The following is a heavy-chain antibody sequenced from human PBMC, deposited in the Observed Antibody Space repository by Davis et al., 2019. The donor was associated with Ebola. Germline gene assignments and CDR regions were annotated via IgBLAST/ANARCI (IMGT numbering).Heavy chain of an antibody. CDR3: ASTTYYDILTGYYAFDY. Sequence: MPSETLSLTCTVSGGSISSYYWSWIRQPPGKGLEWIGNFYYSGNTNYNPSLKSRVTISVDTSKNQFSLKLSSVTAADTAVYYCASTTYYDILTGYYAFDYWGHGTLVTVSS. D-gene: IGHD3-9*01. CDR1: GGSISSYY. J-gene: IGHJ4*01. CDR2: FYYSGNT. V-gene: IGHV4-59*01.